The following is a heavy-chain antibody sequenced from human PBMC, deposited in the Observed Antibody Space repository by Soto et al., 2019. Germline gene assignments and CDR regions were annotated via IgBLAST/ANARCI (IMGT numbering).Heavy chain of an antibody. V-gene: IGHV3-64*01. Sequence: EVQLAESGGGMVQPGGSLRLSCVASGFTFSSYDMHWVRQAPGKGLEYVSSISSNGGTTNYGNSVKGRFTISRDNSKNTVYLQMGSVRAEDMAVYYCVRRVSGNYDYWGQGTLVTVSS. CDR2: ISSNGGTT. D-gene: IGHD1-7*01. CDR1: GFTFSSYD. J-gene: IGHJ4*02. CDR3: VRRVSGNYDY.